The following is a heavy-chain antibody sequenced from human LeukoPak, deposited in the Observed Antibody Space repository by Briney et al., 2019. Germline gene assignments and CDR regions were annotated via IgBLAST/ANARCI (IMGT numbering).Heavy chain of an antibody. CDR1: GGSISSYY. CDR3: ARSSYSSYYYYMDV. Sequence: SETLSLTCTVSGGSISSYYWSWIRQPPGKGLEWIGYIYYSGSTNYNPSLKSRVTISVDTSKNQFSLKLSSVTAADTAAYYCARSSYSSYYYYMDVWGKGTTVTVSS. J-gene: IGHJ6*03. V-gene: IGHV4-59*01. D-gene: IGHD6-19*01. CDR2: IYYSGST.